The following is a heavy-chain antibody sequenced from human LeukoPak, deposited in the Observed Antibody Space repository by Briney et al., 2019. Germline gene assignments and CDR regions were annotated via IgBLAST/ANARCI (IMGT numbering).Heavy chain of an antibody. V-gene: IGHV4-59*08. CDR2: IYYSGST. J-gene: IGHJ6*03. Sequence: ASETLSLTCTVSGGSISSYYWSWIRQPPGKVLELIGYIYYSGSTNYNPSLKSRVTISVDTSKNQFSLKLSSVTAADTAVYYCARLLYGSGTYYYYYYMDVWGKGTTVTVSS. CDR1: GGSISSYY. D-gene: IGHD3-10*01. CDR3: ARLLYGSGTYYYYYYMDV.